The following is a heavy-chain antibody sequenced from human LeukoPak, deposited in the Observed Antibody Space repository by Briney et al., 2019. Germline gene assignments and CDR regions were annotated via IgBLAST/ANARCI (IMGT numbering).Heavy chain of an antibody. CDR3: ARETYYYGSGSYP. CDR2: ISYDGSNK. D-gene: IGHD3-10*01. J-gene: IGHJ4*02. CDR1: GFTFSTYA. Sequence: GGSLRLSCAASGFTFSTYAMHWVRQAPGKGLEWVSTISYDGSNKYYVDSVKGRFTISRDNSRNTLYLQMNSLRAEDTAVYYCARETYYYGSGSYPWGQGTLVTVSS. V-gene: IGHV3-30-3*01.